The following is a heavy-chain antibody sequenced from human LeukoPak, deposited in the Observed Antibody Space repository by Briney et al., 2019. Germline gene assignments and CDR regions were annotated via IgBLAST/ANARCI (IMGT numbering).Heavy chain of an antibody. Sequence: PSETLSLTCTVSGGSISSSSYYWGWIRQPPGKGLEWIGSIYYSGSTYYNPSLKSRVTISVDTSKNQFSLKLSSVTAADTAVYYCARATMIVVGPYYFDYWGQGTLVTVSS. CDR3: ARATMIVVGPYYFDY. J-gene: IGHJ4*02. CDR2: IYYSGST. CDR1: GGSISSSSYY. D-gene: IGHD3-22*01. V-gene: IGHV4-39*07.